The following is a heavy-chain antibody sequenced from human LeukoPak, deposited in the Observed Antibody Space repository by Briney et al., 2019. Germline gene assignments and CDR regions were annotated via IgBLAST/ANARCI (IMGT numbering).Heavy chain of an antibody. Sequence: GGSLRLSCAASGFTFSNAWMSWVRQAPGTGLEWVGRIKSKTDGGTTDYAAPVKGRFTISRDDSKNTLYLQMNSLKTEDTAAYYCRRGIAAAGSFDYWGQGTLVTVSS. J-gene: IGHJ4*02. CDR3: RRGIAAAGSFDY. CDR2: IKSKTDGGTT. CDR1: GFTFSNAW. V-gene: IGHV3-15*01. D-gene: IGHD6-13*01.